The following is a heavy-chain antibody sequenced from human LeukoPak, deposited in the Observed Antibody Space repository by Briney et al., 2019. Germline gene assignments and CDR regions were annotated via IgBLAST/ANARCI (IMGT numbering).Heavy chain of an antibody. CDR1: GGSLSSSSYY. CDR2: IYYSGST. CDR3: ARNNTLMMYPRGGEDKGFDY. V-gene: IGHV4-39*01. D-gene: IGHD2-8*01. J-gene: IGHJ4*02. Sequence: SETLSLTCTVSGGSLSSSSYYWAWIRQPPGKGLEWIGSIYYSGSTHYNPSLKSRVTISVDTSKNEFSLKLTSVTAADTAVYYCARNNTLMMYPRGGEDKGFDYWGQGTLVTVSS.